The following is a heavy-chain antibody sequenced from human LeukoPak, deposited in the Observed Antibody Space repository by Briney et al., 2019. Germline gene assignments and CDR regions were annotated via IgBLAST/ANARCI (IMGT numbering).Heavy chain of an antibody. CDR1: GFAFSDYY. V-gene: IGHV3-11*04. J-gene: IGHJ4*02. Sequence: GGSLRLSCAASGFAFSDYYMSWIRQAPGKGLEWVSYISTSGTTIYYADSVKGRFTISRDNAKNSLYLQMNSLRAEDTAVYYCARDSYSSSWSGLFDYWGQGTLVTVSS. D-gene: IGHD6-13*01. CDR2: ISTSGTTI. CDR3: ARDSYSSSWSGLFDY.